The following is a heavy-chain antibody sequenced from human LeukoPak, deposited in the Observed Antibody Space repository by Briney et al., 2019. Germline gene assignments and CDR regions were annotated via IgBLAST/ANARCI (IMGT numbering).Heavy chain of an antibody. CDR2: INMDGSEE. D-gene: IGHD3-16*02. CDR3: TRDRWIDY. CDR1: GLIFSNYW. V-gene: IGHV3-7*01. Sequence: GGSLRLSCAASGLIFSNYWMTWVRQAPGKGLEWVANINMDGSEENYVDSVKGRFTSSRDNAKNSLYLRMNSLRAEDTAVYYCTRDRWIDYWGQGTLVTVSS. J-gene: IGHJ4*02.